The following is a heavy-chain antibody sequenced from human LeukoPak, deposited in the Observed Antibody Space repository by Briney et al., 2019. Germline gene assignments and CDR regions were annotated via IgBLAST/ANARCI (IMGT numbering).Heavy chain of an antibody. J-gene: IGHJ4*02. CDR1: GGSINSGAYS. CDR3: ARDTGLAFDY. Sequence: SETLSLTCAISGGSINSGAYSWSWIRQPPGKGLEWIGYIYHRGSIYYNPSIKSRVTISVDRSKNQFSLKLNSVTAADTAVYYCARDTGLAFDYWGQGTLVTVSS. V-gene: IGHV4-30-2*01. D-gene: IGHD3-10*01. CDR2: IYHRGSI.